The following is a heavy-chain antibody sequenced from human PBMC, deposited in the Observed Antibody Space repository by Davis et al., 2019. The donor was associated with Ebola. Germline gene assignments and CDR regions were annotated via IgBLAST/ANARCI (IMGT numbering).Heavy chain of an antibody. J-gene: IGHJ4*02. CDR2: ISGSGGST. Sequence: GESLKISCAASGFTFSSYAMSWVREAPGKGLEWVSAISGSGGSTYHADSVKGRFTISRDNSKNTLYLQMNSLRAEDTAVYYCAKDIHTYYDFWSGNFDYWGQGTLVTVSS. CDR1: GFTFSSYA. D-gene: IGHD3-3*01. V-gene: IGHV3-23*01. CDR3: AKDIHTYYDFWSGNFDY.